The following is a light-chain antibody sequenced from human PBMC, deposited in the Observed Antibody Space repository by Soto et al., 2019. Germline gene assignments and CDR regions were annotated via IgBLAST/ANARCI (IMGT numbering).Light chain of an antibody. J-gene: IGLJ6*01. CDR1: NSDVGGYDY. V-gene: IGLV2-14*01. CDR2: EVR. Sequence: ALTQPASVSGSPGQSITISCTGTNSDVGGYDYVSWYQQYPGKAPKVIIYEVRKRPSGISNRFSGSKSGNMASLTISGLQAVDEADYYCSSYTDSATRVVGNGTKVTV. CDR3: SSYTDSATRV.